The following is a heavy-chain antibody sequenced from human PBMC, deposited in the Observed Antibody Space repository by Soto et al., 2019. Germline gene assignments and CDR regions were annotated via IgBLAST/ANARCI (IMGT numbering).Heavy chain of an antibody. D-gene: IGHD6-19*01. CDR1: GFTFSSYA. Sequence: EVQLLESGGGLVQPGGSLRLSCAASGFTFSSYAMSWVRQAPGKGLEWVSAISGSGGSTYYADSVKGRFTISRDNSKNTLYLQMNSLRAENTAVCYFAKGSSGWYERFDYCSQRTLVTVSS. CDR3: AKGSSGWYERFDY. J-gene: IGHJ4*02. V-gene: IGHV3-23*01. CDR2: ISGSGGST.